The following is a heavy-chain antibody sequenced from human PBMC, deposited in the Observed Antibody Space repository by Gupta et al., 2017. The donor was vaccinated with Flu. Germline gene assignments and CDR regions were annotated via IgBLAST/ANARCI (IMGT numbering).Heavy chain of an antibody. CDR3: TTATSGASAYDV. Sequence: TNPWMTWVRQAPGRGLEGVGRSKSHHEGGTRDDARPVKGRFRISRDDSKNRLYLQMTSLENGDTAVYYCTTATSGASAYDVWGQGTLVTVSS. D-gene: IGHD1-26*01. J-gene: IGHJ3*01. V-gene: IGHV3-15*01. CDR1: TNPW. CDR2: SKSHHEGGTR.